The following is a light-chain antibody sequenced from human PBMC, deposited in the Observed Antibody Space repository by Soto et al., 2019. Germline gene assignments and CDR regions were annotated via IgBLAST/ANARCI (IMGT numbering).Light chain of an antibody. J-gene: IGKJ1*01. CDR1: QSISSSF. CDR3: QQYDSLVT. V-gene: IGKV3-20*01. Sequence: DIVLTQSPGILSLSQGERASLSCGASQSISSSFLAWYQQKPGQAPRLLISGASSRATGIPDRFSGSGSGTDFTLTISRLEPEDFAVYYCQQYDSLVTFGQGTKVDIK. CDR2: GAS.